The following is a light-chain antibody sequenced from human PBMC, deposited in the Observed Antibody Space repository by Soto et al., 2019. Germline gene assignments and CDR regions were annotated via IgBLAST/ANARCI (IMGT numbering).Light chain of an antibody. J-gene: IGKJ1*01. Sequence: DIQMTQSPSSLSASVGDRVTITCRASQGISNYLAWYQQKPGKVPKLLIYAASTLQSGVPSRFSGSGSGTDFTITISILLPEDVATYFCQKYSSAPWTFGQGTKVEIK. CDR2: AAS. CDR3: QKYSSAPWT. V-gene: IGKV1-27*01. CDR1: QGISNY.